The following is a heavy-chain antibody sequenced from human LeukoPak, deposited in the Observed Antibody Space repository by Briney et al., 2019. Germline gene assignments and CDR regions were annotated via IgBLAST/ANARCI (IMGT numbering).Heavy chain of an antibody. D-gene: IGHD1-26*01. J-gene: IGHJ4*02. CDR1: GFTFSSYW. CDR3: ARDAAGIVGATPLDY. V-gene: IGHV3-74*01. CDR2: INSDGSST. Sequence: GGSLRLSCAASGFTFSSYWMHWVRQAPGKGLVWVSRINSDGSSTSYADSVKGRFTISRDNSKNTLYLQMNSLRAEDTAVYYCARDAAGIVGATPLDYWGQGTLVTVSS.